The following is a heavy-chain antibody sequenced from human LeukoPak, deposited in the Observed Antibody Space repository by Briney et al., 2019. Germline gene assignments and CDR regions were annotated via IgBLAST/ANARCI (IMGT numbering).Heavy chain of an antibody. CDR2: IIPIFGTA. J-gene: IGHJ4*02. Sequence: SVKVSCKASGGTFSSYTISWVRQAPGQGLEWMGRIIPIFGTANYAQKFQGRVTITTDESTSTAYMELSSLRSEDTAVYYCARDRPSWGGSSADFDYWGQGTLVTVSS. CDR1: GGTFSSYT. V-gene: IGHV1-69*05. CDR3: ARDRPSWGGSSADFDY. D-gene: IGHD6-6*01.